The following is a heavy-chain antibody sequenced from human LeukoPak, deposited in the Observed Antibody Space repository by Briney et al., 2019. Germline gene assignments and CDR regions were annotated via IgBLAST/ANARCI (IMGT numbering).Heavy chain of an antibody. D-gene: IGHD6-19*01. CDR3: ARGTLYRGWSYYLDF. Sequence: PSETLSLTCTVSGDSISSGDYYWSWIRQPPGKGLEWIGSIYPSGSTYYYPSLKSRVTISLDTSKNHFSLRLRSVTAADTAMYYCARGTLYRGWSYYLDFWGQGSQVTVSS. CDR1: GDSISSGDYY. CDR2: IYPSGST. J-gene: IGHJ4*02. V-gene: IGHV4-39*07.